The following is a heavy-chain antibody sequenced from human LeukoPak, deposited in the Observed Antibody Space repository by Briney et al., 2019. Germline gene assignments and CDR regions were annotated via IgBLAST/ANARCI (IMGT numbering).Heavy chain of an antibody. J-gene: IGHJ5*01. CDR3: ARPVRGVMGYWSDS. CDR1: GFTFNRYW. V-gene: IGHV3-7*01. CDR2: IKQDGSEK. Sequence: GGSLRLSCAASGFTFNRYWMSWVRQAPGKGLEWVANIKQDGSEKYYVDSVKGRFTISRDNAKNSLYLQMNSLRAEDTAVYYCARPVRGVMGYWSDSWGQGTLVTVSS. D-gene: IGHD3-10*01.